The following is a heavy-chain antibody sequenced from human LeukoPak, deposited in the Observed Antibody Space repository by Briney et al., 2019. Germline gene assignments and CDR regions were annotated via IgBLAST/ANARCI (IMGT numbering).Heavy chain of an antibody. CDR2: IYSGGTT. CDR1: GFTVSGNY. Sequence: GGSLRLSCAASGFTVSGNYMSWVRQAPGKGLEWVSLIYSGGTTYYADSVKGRFTISRDNSKNTLYLQMNSLRAEDTAVYYCARGQKHRGVIVYYYYGMDVWGQGTTVTVSS. CDR3: ARGQKHRGVIVYYYYGMDV. V-gene: IGHV3-53*01. D-gene: IGHD3-10*01. J-gene: IGHJ6*02.